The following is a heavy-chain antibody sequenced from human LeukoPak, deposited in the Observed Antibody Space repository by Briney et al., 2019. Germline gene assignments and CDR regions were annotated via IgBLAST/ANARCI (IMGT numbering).Heavy chain of an antibody. V-gene: IGHV3-7*01. Sequence: TRGSLRLSCAASGFTFSSYWMSWVRQAPGKGLEWVANIKQDGSEKYYVNSVKGRFTISRDNAKNSLYLQMNSLRAEDTAVYYCARGLAVAGTGYWGQGTLVTVSS. J-gene: IGHJ4*02. D-gene: IGHD6-19*01. CDR3: ARGLAVAGTGY. CDR2: IKQDGSEK. CDR1: GFTFSSYW.